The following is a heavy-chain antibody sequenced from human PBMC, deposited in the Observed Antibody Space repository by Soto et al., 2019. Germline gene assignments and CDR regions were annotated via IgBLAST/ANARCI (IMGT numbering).Heavy chain of an antibody. CDR3: ARAKGYGANSWLDS. CDR2: INHSGSA. D-gene: IGHD4-17*01. V-gene: IGHV4-34*01. Sequence: QVQLQQWGAGLLKPSETLSLTCAVYGGSFSGYYWSWIRHPPGTGLEWVGEINHSGSATYNPSLQSRLTISVDTSKNQSSLEVRSVTAADTAVYYCARAKGYGANSWLDSWGQGTLVTVSS. J-gene: IGHJ5*01. CDR1: GGSFSGYY.